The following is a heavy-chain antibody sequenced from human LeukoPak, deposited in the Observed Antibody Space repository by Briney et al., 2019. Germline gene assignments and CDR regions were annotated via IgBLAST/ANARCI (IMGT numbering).Heavy chain of an antibody. CDR3: ARATNYYDSSGYYWYCFDS. Sequence: VASVKVSCKASGYTFTGFYMHWVRQAPGQGLEWMGWINPNSGGTNYAQKFQGRVTMTRDTSISTAYMELSRLRSDDTAVYYCARATNYYDSSGYYWYCFDSWGPGTLVTVSS. CDR1: GYTFTGFY. CDR2: INPNSGGT. J-gene: IGHJ4*02. V-gene: IGHV1-2*02. D-gene: IGHD3-22*01.